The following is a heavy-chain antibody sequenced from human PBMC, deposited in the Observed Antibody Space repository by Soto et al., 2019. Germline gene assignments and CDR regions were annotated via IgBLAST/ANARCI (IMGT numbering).Heavy chain of an antibody. V-gene: IGHV1-8*02. D-gene: IGHD3-10*01. Sequence: QVQLVQSGAEVKKPGSSVKVSCKASGGTFSSYAISWVRQAPGQGLEWMGWMNPNSGNTGYAQKFQGRVTMTRNTSISTAYMELSSLRSEDTAVYYCARFGEPNYYYYGMDVWGQGTTVTVSS. CDR3: ARFGEPNYYYYGMDV. J-gene: IGHJ6*02. CDR1: GGTFSSYA. CDR2: MNPNSGNT.